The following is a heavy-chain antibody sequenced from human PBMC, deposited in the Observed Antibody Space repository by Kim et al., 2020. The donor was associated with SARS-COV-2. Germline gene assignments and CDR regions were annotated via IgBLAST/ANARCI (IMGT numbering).Heavy chain of an antibody. D-gene: IGHD1-20*01. V-gene: IGHV4-4*02. J-gene: IGHJ4*02. CDR3: ARGYNWNPDYFDY. Sequence: YDPSLKSRVTISVDKSKNQFSLKLSSVTAADTAVYYCARGYNWNPDYFDYWGQGTLVTVSS.